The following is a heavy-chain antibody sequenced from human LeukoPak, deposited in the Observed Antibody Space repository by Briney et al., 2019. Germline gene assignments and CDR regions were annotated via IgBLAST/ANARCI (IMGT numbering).Heavy chain of an antibody. V-gene: IGHV3-9*01. Sequence: QPGGSLRLSCVTSGFTFDDFVMHWVRQAPGKGLEWVSSITWNGIDIGYGDSVKGRFTISRDNARHSLYLQMNSLRPEDTALYYCAKDMGGTHTGQTMEVCGQGTTVTVSS. D-gene: IGHD3-16*01. CDR2: ITWNGIDI. CDR3: AKDMGGTHTGQTMEV. CDR1: GFTFDDFV. J-gene: IGHJ6*02.